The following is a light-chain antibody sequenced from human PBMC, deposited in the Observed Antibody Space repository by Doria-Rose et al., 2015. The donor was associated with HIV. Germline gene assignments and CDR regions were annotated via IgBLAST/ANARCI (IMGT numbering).Light chain of an antibody. Sequence: EIVLTQSPGTLSLSPGERATLSCRAIQSFSSTYLAWYQQKSGQAPSLLIYDGSTRATGIPGRFSASGSVTDFTLAINRLEPEDFALYYCHQYGTSCTFGQGTKVEI. J-gene: IGKJ1*01. CDR2: DGS. CDR1: QSFSSTY. CDR3: HQYGTSCT. V-gene: IGKV3-20*01.